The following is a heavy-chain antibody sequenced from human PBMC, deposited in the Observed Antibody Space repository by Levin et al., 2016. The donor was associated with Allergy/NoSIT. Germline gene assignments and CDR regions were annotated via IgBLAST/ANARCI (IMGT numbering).Heavy chain of an antibody. CDR2: IHGAGMT. D-gene: IGHD1-14*01. J-gene: IGHJ6*02. Sequence: VRQMPGKGLEWVSVIHGAGMTYYADSVKGRFTISRDNSKNTLYLHMNSLRAEDTAVYYCSAWTGFDYYYYGMNVWGPGTTVTVSS. V-gene: IGHV3-53*01. CDR3: SAWTGFDYYYYGMNV.